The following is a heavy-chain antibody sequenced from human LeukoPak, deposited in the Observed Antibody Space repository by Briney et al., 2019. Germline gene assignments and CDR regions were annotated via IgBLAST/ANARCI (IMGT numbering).Heavy chain of an antibody. V-gene: IGHV3-23*01. CDR2: ISVSGGRT. Sequence: GGTLSLSCAVSGITLSNYVLSWVRQPPGTGLEWVGGISVSGGRTAYSDTLRGRLTISRDNPKHTPCSQMNSLRAEDTTAYFCAKRGVVLGVILVGFHTVAYYFDSWGRGALVTVSS. CDR3: AKRGVVLGVILVGFHTVAYYFDS. D-gene: IGHD2-15*01. CDR1: GITLSNYV. J-gene: IGHJ4*02.